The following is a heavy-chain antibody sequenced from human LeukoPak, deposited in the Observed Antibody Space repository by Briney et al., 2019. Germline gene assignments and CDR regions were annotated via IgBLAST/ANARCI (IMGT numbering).Heavy chain of an antibody. CDR3: AREGYTGSHPDY. CDR2: INTDGSST. Sequence: PGGSLRLSCAASGFTFSNYWMHWVRQAPGKGLVWVSRINTDGSSTNYADSVKGRFTISRDNAKSTLYLQVSSLRAEDTAVYYCAREGYTGSHPDYWGQGTLVTVSS. V-gene: IGHV3-74*01. CDR1: GFTFSNYW. D-gene: IGHD1-26*01. J-gene: IGHJ4*02.